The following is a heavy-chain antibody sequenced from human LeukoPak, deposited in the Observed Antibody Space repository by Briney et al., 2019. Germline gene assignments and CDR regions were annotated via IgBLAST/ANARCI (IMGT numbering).Heavy chain of an antibody. CDR1: GYTFTSYD. CDR2: MNPNSGNT. D-gene: IGHD3-16*01. Sequence: ASVKVSCKASGYTFTSYDINWVRQATGQGLEWMGWMNPNSGNTGYAQKFQGRVTMTRNTSISTAYMELSSLRSEDTAVYYCARGTYYDYVWGSSPYAFDIWGQGTMVTVSS. J-gene: IGHJ3*02. CDR3: ARGTYYDYVWGSSPYAFDI. V-gene: IGHV1-8*01.